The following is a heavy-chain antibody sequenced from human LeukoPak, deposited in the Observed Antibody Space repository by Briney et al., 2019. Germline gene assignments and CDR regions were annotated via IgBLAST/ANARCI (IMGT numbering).Heavy chain of an antibody. Sequence: SETLSLTCTVSGGSISSYYWSWIRQPPGKGLEWIGSIYYSGSTNYNPSLKSRVTISVDTSKNQFSLKLSSVTAADTAVYYCARDFGPRAAAHRYYGMDVWGQGTPVTVSS. CDR2: IYYSGST. J-gene: IGHJ6*02. CDR3: ARDFGPRAAAHRYYGMDV. V-gene: IGHV4-59*01. CDR1: GGSISSYY. D-gene: IGHD6-25*01.